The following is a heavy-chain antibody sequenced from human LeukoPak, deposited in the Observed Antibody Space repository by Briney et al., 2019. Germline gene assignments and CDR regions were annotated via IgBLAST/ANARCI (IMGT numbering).Heavy chain of an antibody. CDR1: GYTFPSYG. J-gene: IGHJ4*02. CDR3: GRDFSVRGVTWVDY. CDR2: ISTYNDKT. V-gene: IGHV1-18*01. Sequence: ASVKVSCTASGYTFPSYGISWVRQAPGQGLEWMGWISTYNDKTNYAQKLQGRVTMTTDTSTSTAYMELRSLRSDDTAVYYCGRDFSVRGVTWVDYWGQGTLVTVSS. D-gene: IGHD3-10*01.